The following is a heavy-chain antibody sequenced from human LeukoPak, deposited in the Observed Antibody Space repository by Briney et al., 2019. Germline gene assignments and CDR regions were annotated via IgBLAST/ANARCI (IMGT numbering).Heavy chain of an antibody. V-gene: IGHV1-18*01. CDR2: ISAYNGNT. CDR3: ARGGAAAGKPNYYYYGMDV. J-gene: IGHJ6*02. D-gene: IGHD6-13*01. CDR1: GYTFTSYG. Sequence: ASVKVSCKASGYTFTSYGISWVRQAPGQGLEWMGWISAYNGNTNYAQKLQGRVTMTTDTSTSTAYMELRSLRSDDTAVYYCARGGAAAGKPNYYYYGMDVWGQGTTVTVSS.